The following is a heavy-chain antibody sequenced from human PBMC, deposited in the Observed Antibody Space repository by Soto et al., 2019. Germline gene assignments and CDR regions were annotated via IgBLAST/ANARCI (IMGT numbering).Heavy chain of an antibody. D-gene: IGHD3-3*01. CDR1: GGSISSSSYY. CDR2: IYYSGST. J-gene: IGHJ4*02. Sequence: QLQLQESGPGLVKPSETLSLTCTVSGGSISSSSYYWGWIRQPPGKGLEWIGSIYYSGSTYYNPSLKSRVTISVDTSKNQFSLKLSSVTAADTAVYYCARQVVRITIFGVVITPFDYWGQGTLVTVSS. V-gene: IGHV4-39*01. CDR3: ARQVVRITIFGVVITPFDY.